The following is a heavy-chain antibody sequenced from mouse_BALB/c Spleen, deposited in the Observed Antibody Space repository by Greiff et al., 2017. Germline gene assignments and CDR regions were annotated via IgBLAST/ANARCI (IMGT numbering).Heavy chain of an antibody. D-gene: IGHD1-1*02. CDR3: AREWSDAMDY. CDR1: GFTFSSYA. J-gene: IGHJ4*01. Sequence: VQLKQSGGGLVQPGGSRKLSCAASGFTFSSYAMSWVRQSPEKRLEWVAEISSGGSYTYYPDTVTGRFTISRDNAKNTLYLEMSSLRSEDTAMYYCAREWSDAMDYWGQGTSVTVSS. CDR2: ISSGGSYT. V-gene: IGHV5-9-4*01.